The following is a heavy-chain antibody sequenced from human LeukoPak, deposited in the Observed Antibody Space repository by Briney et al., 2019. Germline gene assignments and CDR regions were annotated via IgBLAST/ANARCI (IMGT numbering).Heavy chain of an antibody. D-gene: IGHD4-17*01. V-gene: IGHV4-59*01. CDR2: IYYSGST. Sequence: PSETLSLTCTVSGGSISSYYWSWIRQPPGKGLEWIGYIYYSGSTNYNPSLKSRVTISVDTSKNQFSLKLSSVTAADTAVYYCARENLYGDHDDYWGQGTLVTVSS. CDR1: GGSISSYY. J-gene: IGHJ4*02. CDR3: ARENLYGDHDDY.